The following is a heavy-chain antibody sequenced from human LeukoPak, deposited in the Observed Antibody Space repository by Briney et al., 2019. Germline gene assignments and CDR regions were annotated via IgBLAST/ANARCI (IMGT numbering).Heavy chain of an antibody. V-gene: IGHV4-61*08. CDR3: ARVGRIAAAVPFDY. CDR1: GGSIGSGDYY. D-gene: IGHD6-13*01. J-gene: IGHJ4*02. Sequence: SETLSLXCTVSGGSIGSGDYYWSWIRQPPGKGLEWIGYIYYSGSTYYNPSLKSRVTISVDTSKNQFSLKLSSVTAADTAVYYCARVGRIAAAVPFDYWGQGTLVTVSS. CDR2: IYYSGST.